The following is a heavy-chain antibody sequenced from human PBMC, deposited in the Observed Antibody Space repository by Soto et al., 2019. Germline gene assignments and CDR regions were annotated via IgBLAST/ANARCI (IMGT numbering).Heavy chain of an antibody. Sequence: GGSLRLSCAASGFTFSSYAMHWVRQAPGKGLEWVAVISYDGNNKYYADTVKGRFTISRDNSKNTLYLQMNSLRAEDTAVYYCARDSDSAPYYYGMDVWGQGTTVTVS. J-gene: IGHJ6*02. V-gene: IGHV3-30*01. CDR1: GFTFSSYA. CDR2: ISYDGNNK. D-gene: IGHD2-21*02. CDR3: ARDSDSAPYYYGMDV.